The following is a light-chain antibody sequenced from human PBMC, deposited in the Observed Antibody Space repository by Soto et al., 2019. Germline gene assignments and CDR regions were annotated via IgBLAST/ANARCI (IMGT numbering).Light chain of an antibody. CDR3: QQYSNWPIT. J-gene: IGKJ3*01. V-gene: IGKV3-15*01. CDR2: GAS. Sequence: EIVMTQSPATLSVSPGERATLSCRASQSVSSNLAWYQQKPGQAPRLLIYGASTRATVIPTRFSGSGSWTEFTLTISSLQSEDFAVYYFQQYSNWPITFGPGTKVDIK. CDR1: QSVSSN.